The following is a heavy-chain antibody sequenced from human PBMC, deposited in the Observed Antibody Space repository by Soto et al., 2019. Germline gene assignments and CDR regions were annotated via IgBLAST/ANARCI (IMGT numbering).Heavy chain of an antibody. Sequence: SETLSLTCTVSGGSISSYYWSWIRQPPGKGLEWIGYIYYSGSTNYNPSLKSRVTISVDTSKSQFSLKLSSVTAADTAVYYCASALYCSGGSCSFDPWGQGTLVTVSS. J-gene: IGHJ5*02. CDR3: ASALYCSGGSCSFDP. D-gene: IGHD2-15*01. V-gene: IGHV4-59*01. CDR2: IYYSGST. CDR1: GGSISSYY.